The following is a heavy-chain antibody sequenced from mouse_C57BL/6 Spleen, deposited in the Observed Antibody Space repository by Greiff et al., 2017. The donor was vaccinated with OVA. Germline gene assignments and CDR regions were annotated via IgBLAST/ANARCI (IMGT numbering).Heavy chain of an antibody. J-gene: IGHJ2*01. V-gene: IGHV1-74*01. CDR1: GYTFTSYW. CDR3: AISYDYDVIDY. Sequence: VQLQQPGAELVKPGASVKVSYKASGYTFTSYWMHWVKQRPGQGLEWIGRIHPSDSDTNYNQKFKGKATLTVDKSSSTAYMQLSSLTSEDSAVYYCAISYDYDVIDYWGQGTTLTVSS. CDR2: IHPSDSDT. D-gene: IGHD2-4*01.